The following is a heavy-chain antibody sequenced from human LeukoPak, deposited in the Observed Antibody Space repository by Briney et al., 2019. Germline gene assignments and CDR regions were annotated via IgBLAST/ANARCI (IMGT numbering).Heavy chain of an antibody. D-gene: IGHD1-20*01. J-gene: IGHJ4*02. CDR2: ISSSSSNI. CDR1: GFSFSSFA. V-gene: IGHV3-21*01. Sequence: PGGSLRLSCAASGFSFSSFAMHWVRQAPGKGLEWVSSISSSSSNIYYADSVKGRFTISRDNAKNSLYLQMNSLRAEDTAVYYCAREKITGDNFDYWGQGTLVTVSS. CDR3: AREKITGDNFDY.